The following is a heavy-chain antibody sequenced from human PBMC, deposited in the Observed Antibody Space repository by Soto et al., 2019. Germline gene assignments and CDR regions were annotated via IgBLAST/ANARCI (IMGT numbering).Heavy chain of an antibody. V-gene: IGHV1-69*13. Sequence: ASVKVSCTATAGTFSNYGVNWVRQAPGQGLEWMGGIIPLFRTPKYAQKFQGRVTITADDSTRTVYMELSSLRSEDTAVYYCARDGTLYDTNSYYDLYWGPG. CDR3: ARDGTLYDTNSYYDLY. CDR2: IIPLFRTP. J-gene: IGHJ4*02. CDR1: AGTFSNYG. D-gene: IGHD3-22*01.